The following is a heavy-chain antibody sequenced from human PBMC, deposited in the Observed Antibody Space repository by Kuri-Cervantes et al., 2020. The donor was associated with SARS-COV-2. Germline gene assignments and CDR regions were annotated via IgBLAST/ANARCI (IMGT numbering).Heavy chain of an antibody. Sequence: SETLCLTCTVSGGSISSGSYYWSWIRQPAGKGLEWIGYIYTSGSTNYNPSLKSRVTISVETSKNQFSLKLSSVTAADTAVYYCATLPARKAITNWFAPWGQGTLVTVSS. CDR3: ATLPARKAITNWFAP. CDR1: GGSISSGSYY. CDR2: IYTSGST. J-gene: IGHJ5*02. V-gene: IGHV4-61*09. D-gene: IGHD1-14*01.